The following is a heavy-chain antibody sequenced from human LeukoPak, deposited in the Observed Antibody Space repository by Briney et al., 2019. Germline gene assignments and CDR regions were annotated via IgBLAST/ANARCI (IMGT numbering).Heavy chain of an antibody. D-gene: IGHD5-18*01. J-gene: IGHJ4*02. CDR1: GGSISSYY. CDR3: ARQNVDTAMAYDY. Sequence: SETLSLTCTVSGGSISSYYWSWIRQPPGRGLEWIGYIYYSGSTNYNPSLKSRVTISVDTSKNQFSLKLSSMTAADTAVYYCARQNVDTAMAYDYWGQGTLVTVSS. V-gene: IGHV4-59*08. CDR2: IYYSGST.